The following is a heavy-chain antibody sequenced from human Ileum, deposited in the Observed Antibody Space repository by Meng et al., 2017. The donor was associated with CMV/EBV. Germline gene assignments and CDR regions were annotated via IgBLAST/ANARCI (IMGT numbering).Heavy chain of an antibody. J-gene: IGHJ4*02. V-gene: IGHV2-5*01. Sequence: FSFTSASDGVCWVRQPPGKALEWLALIFSSDDRTYRPSLKNRLAISRTASDNHVVLTMTNMDPVDTTAYYYARSGGGSHCGNHFEFWGQGTLVTVSS. CDR1: FSFTSASDG. CDR2: IFSSDDR. CDR3: ARSGGGSHCGNHFEF. D-gene: IGHD1-26*01.